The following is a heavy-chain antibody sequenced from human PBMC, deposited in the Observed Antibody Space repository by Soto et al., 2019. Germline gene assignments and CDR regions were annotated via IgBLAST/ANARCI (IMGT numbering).Heavy chain of an antibody. V-gene: IGHV4-39*01. Sequence: QLQLQESGPGLVKPSETLSLTCTVSGGSISSSSYYWGWIRQPPGKGLEWIGSIYYSGSTYYNPSLKSRVTTSVDTSKNQFSLKLSSVTAADTAVYYCARQRYSGYDSPYFDYWGQGTLVTVSS. J-gene: IGHJ4*02. CDR3: ARQRYSGYDSPYFDY. CDR1: GGSISSSSYY. D-gene: IGHD5-12*01. CDR2: IYYSGST.